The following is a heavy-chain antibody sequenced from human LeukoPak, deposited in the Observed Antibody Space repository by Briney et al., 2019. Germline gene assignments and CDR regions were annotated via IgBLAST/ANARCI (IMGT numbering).Heavy chain of an antibody. V-gene: IGHV1-2*02. J-gene: IGHJ4*02. CDR1: GYSFTGYY. Sequence: GASVRVSCKASGYSFTGYYLHWVRQAPGQGLEWMGWINPNNGGTKYAQKFQGRVSMTRDTSINTAYVEVNRLRPDDTAVYFCTRDYDTIFGVVLPFDYWGQGTLVTVSS. CDR2: INPNNGGT. CDR3: TRDYDTIFGVVLPFDY. D-gene: IGHD3-3*01.